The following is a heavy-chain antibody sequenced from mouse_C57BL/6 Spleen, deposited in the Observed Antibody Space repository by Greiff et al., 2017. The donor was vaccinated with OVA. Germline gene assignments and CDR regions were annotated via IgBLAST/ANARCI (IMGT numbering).Heavy chain of an antibody. CDR3: ARSAGLDVRTDWYFDV. V-gene: IGHV1-7*01. D-gene: IGHD3-1*01. CDR1: GYTFTSYW. Sequence: QVQLQQPGAELVKPGASVKLSCKASGYTFTSYWMHWVKQRPGQGLEWIGYINPSSGYTKYNQKFKDKATLTADKSSSTAYMQLSSLTYEDSAVYYCARSAGLDVRTDWYFDVWGTGTTVTVSS. J-gene: IGHJ1*03. CDR2: INPSSGYT.